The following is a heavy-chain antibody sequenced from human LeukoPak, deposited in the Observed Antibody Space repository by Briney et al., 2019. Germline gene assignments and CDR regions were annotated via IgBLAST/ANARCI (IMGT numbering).Heavy chain of an antibody. D-gene: IGHD2-2*01. Sequence: GGSLRLSCAASGFTFDDYGMSWVRQAPGKGRDWVSGINWNGGSTGYADSVKGRFTISRDNAKNSLYLQVNSLRAEDTALYYCARSTAADAEYYFDYWGQGTLVTVSS. CDR1: GFTFDDYG. J-gene: IGHJ4*02. CDR3: ARSTAADAEYYFDY. V-gene: IGHV3-20*04. CDR2: INWNGGST.